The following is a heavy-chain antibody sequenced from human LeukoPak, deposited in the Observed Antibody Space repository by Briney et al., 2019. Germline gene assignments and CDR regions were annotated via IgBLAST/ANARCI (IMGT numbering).Heavy chain of an antibody. CDR3: ARDPNGDYLGAFDM. V-gene: IGHV3-23*01. Sequence: GGSQTLSCTASGFTFSAYAMMGVRQAPGKGPNWVSAIRGGGCSAFYADSVKGRFTISRDNSKYTLFLQMNSLRAEDTAVSYCARDPNGDYLGAFDMWGPGKLVTVSS. CDR1: GFTFSAYA. J-gene: IGHJ3*02. CDR2: IRGGGCSA. D-gene: IGHD4-17*01.